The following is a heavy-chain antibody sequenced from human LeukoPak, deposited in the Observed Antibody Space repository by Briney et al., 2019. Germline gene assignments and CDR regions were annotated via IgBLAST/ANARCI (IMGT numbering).Heavy chain of an antibody. D-gene: IGHD5-18*01. CDR3: ARAGGFGYSYGFHFDY. Sequence: PGGSLRLSCAASGFTFSSYWMSWVRQAPGKGLEWVANIRHDGSEKYYVDSVKGRFTISRDNAKDSLYLQMNSLRVEDTAVYYCARAGGFGYSYGFHFDYWGQGTLVTVSS. CDR2: IRHDGSEK. CDR1: GFTFSSYW. V-gene: IGHV3-7*01. J-gene: IGHJ4*02.